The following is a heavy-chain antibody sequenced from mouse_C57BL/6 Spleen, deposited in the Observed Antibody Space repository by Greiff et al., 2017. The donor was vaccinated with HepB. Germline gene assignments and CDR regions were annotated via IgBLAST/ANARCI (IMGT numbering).Heavy chain of an antibody. D-gene: IGHD3-2*02. V-gene: IGHV1-18*01. J-gene: IGHJ4*01. CDR1: GYTFTDYN. Sequence: VQLQQSGPELVKPGASVKIPCKASGYTFTDYNMDWVKQSHGKSLEWIGDINPNNGGTIYNQKFKGKATLTVDKSSSTAYMELRSLTSEDTAVYYCARSPESRQLRPYYAMDYWGQGTSVTVSS. CDR3: ARSPESRQLRPYYAMDY. CDR2: INPNNGGT.